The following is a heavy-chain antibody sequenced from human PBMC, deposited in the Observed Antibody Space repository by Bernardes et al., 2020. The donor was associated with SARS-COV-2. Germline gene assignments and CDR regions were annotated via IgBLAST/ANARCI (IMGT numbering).Heavy chain of an antibody. Sequence: APPKVFCKASGYSFTSFAMNWVRQAPGQGLEWMGWITTTTGKPTYAQGFTGRFVFSLDTSVSTAYLQISSLKAEDTAVYYCARDNDGGSGRMGYWGQGTLVTGSS. CDR1: GYSFTSFA. J-gene: IGHJ4*02. CDR3: ARDNDGGSGRMGY. CDR2: ITTTTGKP. V-gene: IGHV7-4-1*02. D-gene: IGHD6-19*01.